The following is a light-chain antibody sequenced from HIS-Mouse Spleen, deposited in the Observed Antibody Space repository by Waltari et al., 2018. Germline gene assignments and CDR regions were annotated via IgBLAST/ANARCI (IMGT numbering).Light chain of an antibody. CDR1: ALPKKS. J-gene: IGLJ2*01. CDR2: ADS. V-gene: IGLV3-10*01. Sequence: SYELTQPPSVSVSPGQTARITCSGAALPKKSAYWYQQKSGQAPVLVIYADSKRPSGIPERFSGSSSGTMATLTISGAQVEDEADYYCYSTDSSGNHRVFGGGTKLTVL. CDR3: YSTDSSGNHRV.